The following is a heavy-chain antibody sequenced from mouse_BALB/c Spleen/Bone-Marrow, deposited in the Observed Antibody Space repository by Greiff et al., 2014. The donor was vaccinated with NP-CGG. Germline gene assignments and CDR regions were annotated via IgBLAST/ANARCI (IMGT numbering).Heavy chain of an antibody. CDR1: GYTFTSYW. Sequence: QVQLQQSGAELAKPGASVKMSCKASGYTFTSYWMYWIKQRPGQGLEWIGYINPSTGYTEYNQKFKDKATLTADKSSNIAYMQLSSLTSEDSAVYYCARKGYGNYHYYAMDYWGQGTSVTVSS. CDR2: INPSTGYT. CDR3: ARKGYGNYHYYAMDY. J-gene: IGHJ4*01. D-gene: IGHD2-1*01. V-gene: IGHV1-7*01.